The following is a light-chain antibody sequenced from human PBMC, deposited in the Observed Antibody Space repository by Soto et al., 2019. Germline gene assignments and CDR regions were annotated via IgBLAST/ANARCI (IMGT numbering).Light chain of an antibody. J-gene: IGLJ1*01. Sequence: QSALTQPASVSGSPGQSIAISCTGTSSDVGGYSYVSWYQQQPCKAPKLVISDVSNRPSGVSDRFSGSKSGNTASLTISGLQTEDEADYYCASYTTSSPYVFGTGTKVTVL. CDR1: SSDVGGYSY. CDR3: ASYTTSSPYV. V-gene: IGLV2-14*01. CDR2: DVS.